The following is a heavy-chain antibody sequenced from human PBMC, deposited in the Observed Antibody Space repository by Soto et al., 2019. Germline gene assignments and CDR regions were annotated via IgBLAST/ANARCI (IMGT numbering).Heavy chain of an antibody. J-gene: IGHJ4*02. Sequence: ASVKVSCKASGFSFTGYYIHWLRQAPGQGLEWMGWINAHSGGTEYAQKFQGRVTLTRDTSIATAYLTLTSLGGDDTALYYCAKSGAHSARSMGYYFDSWGQGTLVTVSS. D-gene: IGHD3-10*01. CDR3: AKSGAHSARSMGYYFDS. V-gene: IGHV1-2*02. CDR2: INAHSGGT. CDR1: GFSFTGYY.